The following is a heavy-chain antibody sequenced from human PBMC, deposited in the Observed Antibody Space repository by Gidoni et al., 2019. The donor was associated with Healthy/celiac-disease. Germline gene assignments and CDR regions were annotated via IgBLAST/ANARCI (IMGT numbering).Heavy chain of an antibody. CDR1: GFPFSSYA. V-gene: IGHV3-23*01. CDR2: ISGSGGST. J-gene: IGHJ2*01. Sequence: EVQLLESGGGLVQPGGSLRLSCAASGFPFSSYAMSWVRQAPGKGLEWVSAISGSGGSTYYADSVKGRFTISRDNSKNTLYLQMNSLRAEDTAVYYCAKGLNPTGLYFDLWGRGTLVTVSS. D-gene: IGHD4-17*01. CDR3: AKGLNPTGLYFDL.